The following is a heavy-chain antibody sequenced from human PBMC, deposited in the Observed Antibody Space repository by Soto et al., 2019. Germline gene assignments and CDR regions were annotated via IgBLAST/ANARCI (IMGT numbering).Heavy chain of an antibody. CDR2: IRNDIYDETT. J-gene: IGHJ4*02. D-gene: IGHD5-12*01. V-gene: IGHV3-49*04. CDR1: GFTFGDYA. Sequence: HPGGSLRLSCAASGFTFGDYAINWVRQVPGKGLEWLGFIRNDIYDETTEYAASVKGRIIISRGDSKSMAYLQMDSLKTEDTGVYYCTRGRDGYNPYYFLYWGQGALVTVSS. CDR3: TRGRDGYNPYYFLY.